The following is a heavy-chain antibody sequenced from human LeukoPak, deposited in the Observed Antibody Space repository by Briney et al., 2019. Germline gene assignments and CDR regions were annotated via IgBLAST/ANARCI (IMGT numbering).Heavy chain of an antibody. CDR2: IKQDGSEK. CDR1: GFTFSNYW. J-gene: IGHJ4*02. CDR3: ARDHLNYDYVWGSYFY. V-gene: IGHV3-7*01. Sequence: GGSLRLSCVASGFTFSNYWMAWVRQAPGKGLQWVANIKQDGSEKYHVESVRGRFTISRDNAKNSLYLQMNSLGAQDTAVYYCARDHLNYDYVWGSYFYWGQGTLVTVSS. D-gene: IGHD3-16*01.